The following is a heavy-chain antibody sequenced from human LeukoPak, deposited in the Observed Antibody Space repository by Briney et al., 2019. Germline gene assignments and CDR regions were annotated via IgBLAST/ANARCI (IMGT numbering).Heavy chain of an antibody. J-gene: IGHJ6*02. CDR2: INHSGST. Sequence: SETLSLTCAVYGGSFSGYYWSWIRQPPGKGLEWIGEINHSGSTNYNPSLKSRVTISVDTSKNQFSLKLSSVTAADTAVYYCARGPPEARYCSSTSCPPDYYYGMDVWGQGTTVTVSS. CDR1: GGSFSGYY. D-gene: IGHD2-2*01. CDR3: ARGPPEARYCSSTSCPPDYYYGMDV. V-gene: IGHV4-34*01.